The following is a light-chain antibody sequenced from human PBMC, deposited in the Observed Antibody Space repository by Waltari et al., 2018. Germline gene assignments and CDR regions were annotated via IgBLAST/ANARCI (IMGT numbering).Light chain of an antibody. Sequence: DIVLTQSPDSLAASPGVRATINCKSSQSVLYSPTNKNYLAWYQQKPGQPPKLLIYWASTRESGVPDRFSGSGSGADFTLTISSLQAEDVAVYYCQQYYSTPPITFGQGTRLEIK. CDR1: QSVLYSPTNKNY. J-gene: IGKJ5*01. CDR3: QQYYSTPPIT. CDR2: WAS. V-gene: IGKV4-1*01.